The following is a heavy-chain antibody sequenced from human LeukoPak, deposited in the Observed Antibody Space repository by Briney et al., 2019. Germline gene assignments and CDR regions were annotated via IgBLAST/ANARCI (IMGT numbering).Heavy chain of an antibody. CDR3: ARGVDYYGV. V-gene: IGHV4-38-2*02. CDR1: GYSVSSGFY. Sequence: SETLSLTCTVSGYSVSSGFYWGWIRQPPGKGLEWIASIYHSGDTYYNPSLRGRVTISLDTSKNQLSLKLSSVTAADTAVYYCARGVDYYGVWGQGTLVTVSS. J-gene: IGHJ4*02. CDR2: IYHSGDT. D-gene: IGHD3-10*01.